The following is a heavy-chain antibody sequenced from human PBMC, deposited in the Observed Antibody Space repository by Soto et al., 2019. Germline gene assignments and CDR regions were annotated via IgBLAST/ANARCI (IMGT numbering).Heavy chain of an antibody. J-gene: IGHJ6*02. Sequence: QVQLQESGPGLVKPSQTLSLTCTVSGGSISSGGYYWSWIRQHPGKGLEWIGYIYYSGSTYYNPSLKSRVTISVDTSKNQFSLKLSSVTAADTAVYYWARDSRLRPRIEKPNGMDVWGQGTTVTVSS. V-gene: IGHV4-31*03. CDR1: GGSISSGGYY. CDR3: ARDSRLRPRIEKPNGMDV. CDR2: IYYSGST. D-gene: IGHD6-25*01.